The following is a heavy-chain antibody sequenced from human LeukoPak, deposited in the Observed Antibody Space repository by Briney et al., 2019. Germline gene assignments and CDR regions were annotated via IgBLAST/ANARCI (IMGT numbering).Heavy chain of an antibody. V-gene: IGHV1-46*01. CDR2: INPISGST. D-gene: IGHD3-22*01. CDR3: ARVPWANYYDIYFDY. CDR1: GYTFTTFY. Sequence: ASVKVSCKASGYTFTTFYMHWVRQAPGQGLEWMGIINPISGSTSYAQKFQGRVTMTRDTPTSTVYMELNSLRSEDTAVYYCARVPWANYYDIYFDYWGQGTLVTVSS. J-gene: IGHJ4*02.